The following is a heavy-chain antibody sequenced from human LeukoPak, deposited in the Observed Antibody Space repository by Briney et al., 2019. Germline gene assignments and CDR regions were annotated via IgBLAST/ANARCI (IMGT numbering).Heavy chain of an antibody. D-gene: IGHD5-18*01. CDR2: ISGTGAST. CDR1: GFTFSSYA. J-gene: IGHJ4*02. Sequence: GGSLRLSRAASGFTFSSYARIWVRQAPGKGLEWVSSISGTGASTYYADSVRGRFTISRDNSKNTLYLQMSSLRAEDTAVYHCAKLYTALVKVSLDYWGQGTLVTVSS. V-gene: IGHV3-23*01. CDR3: AKLYTALVKVSLDY.